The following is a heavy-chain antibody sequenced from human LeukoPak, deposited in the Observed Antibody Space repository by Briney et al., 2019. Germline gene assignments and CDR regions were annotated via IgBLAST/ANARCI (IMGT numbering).Heavy chain of an antibody. CDR3: ARIPTVTFFDY. D-gene: IGHD4-17*01. CDR2: IYHSEST. Sequence: PSETLSLTCTVSGGSMSSSSYYWGWIRQPPGKGLEWIGSIYHSESTYQNPSLKSRVTISVDTSKNQFSLKLSSVTAADTAVYYCARIPTVTFFDYWGQGTLVTVSS. V-gene: IGHV4-39*07. CDR1: GGSMSSSSYY. J-gene: IGHJ4*02.